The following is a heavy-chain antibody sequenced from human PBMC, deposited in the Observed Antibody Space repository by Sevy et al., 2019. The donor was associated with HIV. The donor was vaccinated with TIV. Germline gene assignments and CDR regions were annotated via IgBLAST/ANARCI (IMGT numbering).Heavy chain of an antibody. CDR2: INTGGST. CDR3: ASGDTTMITDVDY. Sequence: GGSLRLSCGASGFTFSNYAMSWVRQAPGKGPEWVSGINTGGSTYCADSVKGRFTISRDNSKKMVFLQMNSLRAEDTAVYYCASGDTTMITDVDYWGQGALVTVSS. V-gene: IGHV3-23*01. J-gene: IGHJ4*02. CDR1: GFTFSNYA. D-gene: IGHD5-18*01.